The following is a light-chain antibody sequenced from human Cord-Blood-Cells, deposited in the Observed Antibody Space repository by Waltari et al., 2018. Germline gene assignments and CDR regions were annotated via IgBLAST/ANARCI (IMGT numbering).Light chain of an antibody. CDR2: GAS. CDR1: QSVSSSY. V-gene: IGKV3-20*01. Sequence: SPGTLSLSPGERATLSCRASQSVSSSYLAWYQQKPGQAPRLLIYGASSRATGILDRFSGSGSGTDFTLTISRLEPEDFAVYYCQQYGSSPFTFGPGTKVDIK. CDR3: QQYGSSPFT. J-gene: IGKJ3*01.